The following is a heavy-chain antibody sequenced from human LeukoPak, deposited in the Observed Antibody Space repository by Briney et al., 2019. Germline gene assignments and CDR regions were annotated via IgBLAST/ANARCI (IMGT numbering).Heavy chain of an antibody. D-gene: IGHD5-12*01. CDR3: AREYDYDFDAFDI. J-gene: IGHJ3*02. CDR2: IKQDGSEK. V-gene: IGHV3-7*01. CDR1: GFTFSSYW. Sequence: GGSLRLSCAASGFTFSSYWMSWVRQAPGKGLEWVANIKQDGSEKYYVDSVKGRFTISRDNAKNSLYLQMNSLRAEDTAVYYCAREYDYDFDAFDIWGQGTMVTVS.